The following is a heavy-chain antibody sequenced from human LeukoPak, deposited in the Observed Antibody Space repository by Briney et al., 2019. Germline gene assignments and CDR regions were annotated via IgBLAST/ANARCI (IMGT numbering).Heavy chain of an antibody. CDR1: GGTFSSYA. CDR3: ARDQVVVVAAPGYYFDY. Sequence: GASVKVSCRASGGTFSSYAMSWVRQAPGQGLEWMGRIIPIFGIENYAQKFQGRVTITADKSTSTAYMELSSLRSEDTAVYYCARDQVVVVAAPGYYFDYWGQGTLVTVSS. CDR2: IIPIFGIE. V-gene: IGHV1-69*04. J-gene: IGHJ4*02. D-gene: IGHD2-15*01.